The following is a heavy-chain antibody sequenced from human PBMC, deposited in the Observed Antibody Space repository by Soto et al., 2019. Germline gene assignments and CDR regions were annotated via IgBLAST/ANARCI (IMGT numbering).Heavy chain of an antibody. V-gene: IGHV1-18*01. CDR3: ARDGGQYCSGGSCYSSPLGGMDV. D-gene: IGHD2-15*01. CDR2: ISGYNGNT. J-gene: IGHJ6*02. CDR1: GYTFTSYG. Sequence: QVQLVQSGAEVKKPGASVKVSCKASGYTFTSYGISWVRQAPGQGLEWMGWISGYNGNTNYAQKLQGRVTMTTDTSRSTAYMELRSLRSDDTAVYYCARDGGQYCSGGSCYSSPLGGMDVWGQGTTVTVSS.